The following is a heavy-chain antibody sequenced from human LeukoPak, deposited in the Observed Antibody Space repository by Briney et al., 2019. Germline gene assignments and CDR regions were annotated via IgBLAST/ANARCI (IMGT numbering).Heavy chain of an antibody. CDR1: GSTFSSYS. J-gene: IGHJ4*02. D-gene: IGHD4-17*01. CDR2: ISSSSSTI. CDR3: ARGPNYGDYLIDY. Sequence: GGSLRLSCAASGSTFSSYSMNWVRQAPGKGLEWVSYISSSSSTIYYADSVKGRFTISRDNAKNSLYLQMNSLRAEDTAVYYCARGPNYGDYLIDYWGQGTLVTVSS. V-gene: IGHV3-48*01.